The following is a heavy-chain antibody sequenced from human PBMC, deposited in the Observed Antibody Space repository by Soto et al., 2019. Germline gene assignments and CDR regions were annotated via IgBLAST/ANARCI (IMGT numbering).Heavy chain of an antibody. D-gene: IGHD2-2*01. J-gene: IGHJ6*02. Sequence: GASVKVSCKASGGTFSSYAISWVRQAPGQGLEWMGGIIPIFGTANYAQKFQGRVTITADESTSTAYMELSSLRSEDTAVYYCATDKGYCISTSCPGPYYYYGMDVWGQGTTVTVSS. CDR2: IIPIFGTA. CDR3: ATDKGYCISTSCPGPYYYYGMDV. V-gene: IGHV1-69*13. CDR1: GGTFSSYA.